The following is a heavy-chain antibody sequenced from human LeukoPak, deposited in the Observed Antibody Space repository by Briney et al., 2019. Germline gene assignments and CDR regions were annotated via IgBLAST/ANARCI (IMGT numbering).Heavy chain of an antibody. V-gene: IGHV4-59*01. CDR1: GGSISSYF. Sequence: SETLSLTCSVSGGSISSYFWHWIRQPPGKGLEWMGYILNGGTTAYNPSLKRRVTMSVDTSKNQFSLTLSSVTAADTAVYYCARDPDGYKFFDYWGRGSPVTVSS. D-gene: IGHD5-24*01. J-gene: IGHJ4*02. CDR2: ILNGGTT. CDR3: ARDPDGYKFFDY.